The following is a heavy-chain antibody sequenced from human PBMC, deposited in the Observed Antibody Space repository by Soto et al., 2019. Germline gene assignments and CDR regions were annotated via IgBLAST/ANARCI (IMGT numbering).Heavy chain of an antibody. J-gene: IGHJ3*02. CDR2: ISVSGGVT. CDR3: AISTGTTFPAAFDI. V-gene: IGHV3-23*01. Sequence: GGSLRLSCAASAFTLSGCSMSWVRQAPGRGLEWVAAISVSGGVTYNADSVKGRFTLSRDKSKNTLYLQMNSLRADDTAIYYCAISTGTTFPAAFDIWGKGTRVTVPS. CDR1: AFTLSGCS. D-gene: IGHD1-1*01.